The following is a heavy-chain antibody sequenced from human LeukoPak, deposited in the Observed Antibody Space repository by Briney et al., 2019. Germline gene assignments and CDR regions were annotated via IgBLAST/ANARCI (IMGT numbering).Heavy chain of an antibody. J-gene: IGHJ4*02. CDR3: ARTRSIRFLAHLGYFDY. Sequence: ASVKVSCKASGGTFSSYAISWVRQAPGQGLEWMGGIIPIFGTANYAQKFQGRVTITADESTSTAYMELSSLRSEDTAVYYCARTRSIRFLAHLGYFDYWGQGTLVTVSS. V-gene: IGHV1-69*13. D-gene: IGHD3-3*01. CDR2: IIPIFGTA. CDR1: GGTFSSYA.